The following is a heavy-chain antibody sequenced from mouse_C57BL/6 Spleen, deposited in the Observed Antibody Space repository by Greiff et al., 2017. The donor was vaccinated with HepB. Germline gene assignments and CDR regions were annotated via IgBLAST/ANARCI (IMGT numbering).Heavy chain of an antibody. J-gene: IGHJ1*03. Sequence: EVKVVESGGGLVKPGGSLKLSCAASGFTFSSYAMSWVRQTPEKRLEWVATISDGGSYTYYTDNVKGRFTISRDNAKNNLYLQMSQLKSEDTAMYYGGRAGSSYGYFDVWGTGTTVTVSS. D-gene: IGHD1-1*01. V-gene: IGHV5-4*03. CDR2: ISDGGSYT. CDR3: GRAGSSYGYFDV. CDR1: GFTFSSYA.